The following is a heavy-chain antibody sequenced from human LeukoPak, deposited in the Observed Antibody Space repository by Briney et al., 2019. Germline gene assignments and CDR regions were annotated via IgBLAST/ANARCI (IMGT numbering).Heavy chain of an antibody. V-gene: IGHV4-39*01. CDR1: GGSISSSSYY. J-gene: IGHJ2*01. CDR2: IYYSGST. Sequence: PSETLSLTCTVSGGSISSSSYYWGWIRQPPGKGLEWIGSIYYSGSTYYNPSLKSRVTTSVDTSKNQFSLKLSSVTAADTAVYYCASLGDIVVVPAAPNWYFDLWGRGTLVTVSS. D-gene: IGHD2-2*01. CDR3: ASLGDIVVVPAAPNWYFDL.